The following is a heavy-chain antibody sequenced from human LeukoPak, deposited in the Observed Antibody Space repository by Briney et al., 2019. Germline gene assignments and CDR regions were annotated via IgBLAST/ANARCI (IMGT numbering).Heavy chain of an antibody. CDR2: ISDTGRDI. CDR3: AKGLFSAYDKYLDS. D-gene: IGHD5-12*01. J-gene: IGHJ4*02. Sequence: GGSLRLSCAGSGLAFESFTMTWVRQAPGKGLEWVSLISDTGRDINYADSVRGRFTISRDNTKYSLFLQMDSLRVEDTATYYCAKGLFSAYDKYLDSWGQGTLVTVSS. CDR1: GLAFESFT. V-gene: IGHV3-21*04.